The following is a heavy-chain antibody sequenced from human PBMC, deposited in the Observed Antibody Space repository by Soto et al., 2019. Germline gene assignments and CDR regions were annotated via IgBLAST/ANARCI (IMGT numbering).Heavy chain of an antibody. CDR3: ARTEWLRPKDNTRFDY. CDR1: VYTFNPYA. Sequence: GASGPVCCRASVYTFNPYAMHWVRQALRQRLEWMGWINAGNGNTKYSQKFQGRVTITRDTSASTAYMELSSLRSEDTAVYYCARTEWLRPKDNTRFDYWGQGTLVTVSS. V-gene: IGHV1-3*01. CDR2: INAGNGNT. J-gene: IGHJ4*02. D-gene: IGHD5-12*01.